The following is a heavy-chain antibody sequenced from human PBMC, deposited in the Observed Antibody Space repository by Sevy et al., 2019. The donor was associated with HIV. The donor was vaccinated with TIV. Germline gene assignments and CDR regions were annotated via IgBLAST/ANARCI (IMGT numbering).Heavy chain of an antibody. J-gene: IGHJ4*02. Sequence: GGSLRLSCAASGFTFSGYWMSWVRQAPGKGLQWAANIKQDGSKNEFVDSVKGRFTISRDNPKNSLYLQMNSLRAEDTAVCYCAREGAGGFDYWGQGTLVTVSS. D-gene: IGHD2-15*01. CDR3: AREGAGGFDY. CDR2: IKQDGSKN. V-gene: IGHV3-7*01. CDR1: GFTFSGYW.